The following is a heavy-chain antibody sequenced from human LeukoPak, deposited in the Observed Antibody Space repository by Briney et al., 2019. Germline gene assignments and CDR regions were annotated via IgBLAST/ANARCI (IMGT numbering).Heavy chain of an antibody. V-gene: IGHV1-2*02. CDR1: GYTFTGYY. CDR3: ARDVKYYDFLTGSHPSYYFDY. Sequence: SVKVSCKASGYTFTGYYMHWVRQAPGQGLEWMGWINPNSGDTKYTQKFQGRVTMTRDTSISTAYMELSGLRSDDTAVYYCARDVKYYDFLTGSHPSYYFDYWGQGTLVTVSS. CDR2: INPNSGDT. D-gene: IGHD3-9*01. J-gene: IGHJ4*02.